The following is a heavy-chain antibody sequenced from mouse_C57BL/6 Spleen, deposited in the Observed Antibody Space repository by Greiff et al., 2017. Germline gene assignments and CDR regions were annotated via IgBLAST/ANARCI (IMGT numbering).Heavy chain of an antibody. J-gene: IGHJ2*01. D-gene: IGHD2-4*01. Sequence: VQLQQSGPVLVKPGASVKMSCKASGYTFTDYYMNWVKQSHGKSLEWIGVINPYNGGTSYNQKFKGKATLTVDKSSSTAYMELNSLTSEDSAVYYCARKGIYYDYDHYFDYWGQGTTLTVSS. CDR3: ARKGIYYDYDHYFDY. V-gene: IGHV1-19*01. CDR2: INPYNGGT. CDR1: GYTFTDYY.